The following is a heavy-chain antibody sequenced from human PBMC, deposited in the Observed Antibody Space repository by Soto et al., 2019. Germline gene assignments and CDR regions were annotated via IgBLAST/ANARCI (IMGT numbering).Heavy chain of an antibody. Sequence: ASVKVSCKASGYTFTTYGITCVRQAPGQGLEWMGWISNDNGDTDYAQKLQGRVTMTTDTSTTTAYMELRSLTSDDTAVYYCARPNWDYGERGSYVYGTDVRGQGTTVTASS. CDR2: ISNDNGDT. V-gene: IGHV1-18*04. CDR3: ARPNWDYGERGSYVYGTDV. CDR1: GYTFTTYG. D-gene: IGHD4-17*01. J-gene: IGHJ6*02.